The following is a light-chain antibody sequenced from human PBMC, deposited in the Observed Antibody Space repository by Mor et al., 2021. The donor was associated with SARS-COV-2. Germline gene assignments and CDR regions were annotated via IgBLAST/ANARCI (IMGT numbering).Light chain of an antibody. V-gene: IGLV2-14*01. J-gene: IGLJ1*01. CDR2: EVS. CDR3: SSFTSSNSLYV. Sequence: EVSNRPSGVSYRFSGSKSGNTASLTISGLQAEDEADYYCSSFTSSNSLYVFGTGTKVTVL.